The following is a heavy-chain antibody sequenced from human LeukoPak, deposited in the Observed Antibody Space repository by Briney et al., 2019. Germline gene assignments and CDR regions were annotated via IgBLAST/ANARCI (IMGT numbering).Heavy chain of an antibody. V-gene: IGHV3-74*01. CDR3: AREDIVVVPAALAS. J-gene: IGHJ3*01. CDR2: INTDGSST. CDR1: GFTFSSYW. D-gene: IGHD2-2*01. Sequence: RTGGSLRLSCAASGFTFSSYWMHWVRQAPGKGLVWVSRINTDGSSTSYADSVKGRFTISRDNAKNTLYLQMNSLRAEDTAVYYRAREDIVVVPAALASWGQGTMVTVSS.